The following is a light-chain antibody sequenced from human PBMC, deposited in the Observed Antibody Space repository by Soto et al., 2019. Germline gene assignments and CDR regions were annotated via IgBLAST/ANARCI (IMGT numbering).Light chain of an antibody. CDR3: QSYDSSLSGSV. Sequence: QSVLTQPPSVSGPPGQRVTISCTGTSPNIGAGYDVPWYQQLPGTAPKLLINGNSNRPSGVPDRFSGSKSGTSASLAITGLQAEDEADYYCQSYDSSLSGSVFGGGTKVTVL. V-gene: IGLV1-40*01. J-gene: IGLJ3*02. CDR2: GNS. CDR1: SPNIGAGYD.